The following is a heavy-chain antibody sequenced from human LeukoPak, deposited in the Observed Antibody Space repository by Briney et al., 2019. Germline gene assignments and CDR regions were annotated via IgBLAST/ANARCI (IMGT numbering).Heavy chain of an antibody. J-gene: IGHJ4*02. CDR2: MNPNSGNT. D-gene: IGHD3-22*01. CDR1: GYTFTSYD. CDR3: ARSYDSSGSE. V-gene: IGHV1-8*01. Sequence: GASVKVSCKASGYTFTSYDINWVRQATGQGLEWMGWMNPNSGNTGYAQKFQGRVTMTRNTSISTTYLEMSSLRAEDTAAYSCARSYDSSGSEGGQGTRVSVS.